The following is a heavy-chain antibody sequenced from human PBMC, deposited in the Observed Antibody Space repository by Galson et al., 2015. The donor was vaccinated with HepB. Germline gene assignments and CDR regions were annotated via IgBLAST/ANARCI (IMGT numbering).Heavy chain of an antibody. CDR3: AKEYYSIVVVPAVEYDNWFDS. D-gene: IGHD2-2*01. J-gene: IGHJ5*01. CDR2: INTNTGNP. Sequence: SVKVSCKASGFTFRNYAINWVRQAPGQGLEWMGWINTNTGNPTYAQGFTGRFVFSLDTSASTAYLQISSLKAEDTAIYYCAKEYYSIVVVPAVEYDNWFDSWGQGTLVTVPS. V-gene: IGHV7-4-1*02. CDR1: GFTFRNYA.